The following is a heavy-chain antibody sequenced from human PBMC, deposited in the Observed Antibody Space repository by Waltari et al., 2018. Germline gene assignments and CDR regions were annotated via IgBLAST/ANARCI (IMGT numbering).Heavy chain of an antibody. CDR1: GGTFSSYA. J-gene: IGHJ4*02. D-gene: IGHD2-21*02. V-gene: IGHV1-69*04. CDR3: ARGGMVVTPNAVDY. CDR2: IIPIFGKA. Sequence: QVQLVQSGAEVKKPGSSVKVSCKASGGTFSSYAISWVRQAPGQGLEWMGRIIPIFGKANHAQKFQGRVTITADKSTSTAYMELSSLRSEDTAVYYCARGGMVVTPNAVDYWGQGTLVTVSS.